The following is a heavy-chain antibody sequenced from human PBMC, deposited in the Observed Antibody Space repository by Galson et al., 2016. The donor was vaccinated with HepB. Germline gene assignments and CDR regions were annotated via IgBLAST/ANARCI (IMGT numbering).Heavy chain of an antibody. CDR2: ISHSGSA. V-gene: IGHV4-31*03. CDR1: GVSIRNSGRY. D-gene: IGHD3-3*01. Sequence: TLSLTCSVSGVSIRNSGRYWTWIRQHPGQGLEWIVYISHSGSAYYNLSLRSRLTISVDTSENQFSPKLSSVTAADTVMYYWATSGVYDSWSGHSHEGWFDPWGQGILVTVSS. J-gene: IGHJ5*02. CDR3: ATSGVYDSWSGHSHEGWFDP.